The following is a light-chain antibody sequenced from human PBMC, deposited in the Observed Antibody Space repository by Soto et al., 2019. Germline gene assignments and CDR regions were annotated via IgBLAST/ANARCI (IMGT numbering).Light chain of an antibody. J-gene: IGKJ2*01. CDR3: QQRFNWPLFT. CDR2: DAS. V-gene: IGKV3-11*01. Sequence: EIVLTQSPATLSLSPGERATLSCRASQSVSSYLAWYQQKPGQAPRLLIYDASNNATGIPARFSGGGSGTDFTLPISSLEPEDFAVYYCQQRFNWPLFTFGQGTKLEIK. CDR1: QSVSSY.